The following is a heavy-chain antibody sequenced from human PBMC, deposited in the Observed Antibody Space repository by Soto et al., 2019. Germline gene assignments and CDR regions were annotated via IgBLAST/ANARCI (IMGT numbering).Heavy chain of an antibody. CDR3: GSLSYDIRPYFSRGMDV. Sequence: WDSLKISCKGSGYSFTSYWISWVRQMPGKGLEWMGRIDPSDSYTNYSPSFQGHVTISADKSISTAYLQWSSLKASDTAMYYCGSLSYDIRPYFSRGMDVWGQGTRFTAS. CDR2: IDPSDSYT. D-gene: IGHD3-9*01. J-gene: IGHJ6*02. CDR1: GYSFTSYW. V-gene: IGHV5-10-1*01.